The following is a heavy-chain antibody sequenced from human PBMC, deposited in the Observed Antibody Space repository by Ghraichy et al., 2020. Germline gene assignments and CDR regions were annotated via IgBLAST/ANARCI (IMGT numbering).Heavy chain of an antibody. V-gene: IGHV4-34*01. CDR1: SGSFSGYY. CDR2: INHSGST. D-gene: IGHD3-22*01. Sequence: SETLSLTCAVYSGSFSGYYWSWIRQPPGKGLEWIGEINHSGSTNYNPSLKSRVTISVDTSKNQFSLKLSSVTAADTAVYYCARGTMMHPWGQGTLVTVSS. CDR3: ARGTMMHP. J-gene: IGHJ5*02.